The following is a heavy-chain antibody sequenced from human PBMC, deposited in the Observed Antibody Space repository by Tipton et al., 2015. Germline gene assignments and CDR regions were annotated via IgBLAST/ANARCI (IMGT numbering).Heavy chain of an antibody. Sequence: QSGAEEKKPGASVKGSCKASGYTFTSYGISWVRQAPGQGLERTGWISAYKGNTNYAQKLQGRVTMTTDTDTSTAYMELRTLRSDDTAVYYCARSGRFLEWLFVDDWGQGTLVTVSS. CDR1: GYTFTSYG. D-gene: IGHD3-3*01. V-gene: IGHV1-18*01. CDR2: ISAYKGNT. J-gene: IGHJ4*02. CDR3: ARSGRFLEWLFVDD.